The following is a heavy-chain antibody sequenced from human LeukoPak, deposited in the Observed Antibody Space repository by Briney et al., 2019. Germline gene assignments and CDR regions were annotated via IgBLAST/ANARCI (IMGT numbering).Heavy chain of an antibody. CDR3: ARTPLKRYCSSTSCYYQLKWLAP. D-gene: IGHD2-2*01. V-gene: IGHV4-59*01. J-gene: IGHJ5*01. Sequence: SETLSLTCSFSRCSIRTYHCTSIRQPPAKGLEWNRHIFHNDNTNYNPPLKSRHTITLDTSKNLFSLKLSPVTPADTAVYYGARTPLKRYCSSTSCYYQLKWLAPRGQGTLVTVSS. CDR1: RCSIRTYH. CDR2: IFHNDNT.